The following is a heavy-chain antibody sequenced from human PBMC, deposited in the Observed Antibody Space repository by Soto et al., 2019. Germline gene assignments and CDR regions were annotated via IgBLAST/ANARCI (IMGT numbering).Heavy chain of an antibody. CDR3: ARDCSTASCPVDY. D-gene: IGHD2-2*01. Sequence: ASVKVSCKAFGYTFTSYGISWVRQAPGQGLEWMGWISPYNGDRNYAQKLQGRVTMTTDTSTSTAYMELRSLRSDDTAVYYCARDCSTASCPVDYWGQGTLVTVSS. CDR1: GYTFTSYG. V-gene: IGHV1-18*01. CDR2: ISPYNGDR. J-gene: IGHJ4*02.